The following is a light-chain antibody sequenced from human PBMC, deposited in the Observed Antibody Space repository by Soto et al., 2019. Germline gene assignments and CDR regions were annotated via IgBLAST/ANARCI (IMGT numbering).Light chain of an antibody. J-gene: IGKJ5*01. Sequence: ENVLTQSPVTLSLSPWERATLSCSASQVTSRYLSWYQQRPGQAPRLLIYGASSRATGIPDRFSGSGSGTDFTLTISRLEPEDFAVYYCQQYSTSPISFGQGTRLEIK. CDR3: QQYSTSPIS. CDR2: GAS. CDR1: QVTSRY. V-gene: IGKV3-20*01.